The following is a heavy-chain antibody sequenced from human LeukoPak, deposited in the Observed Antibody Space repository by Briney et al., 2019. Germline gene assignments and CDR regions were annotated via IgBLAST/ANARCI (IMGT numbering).Heavy chain of an antibody. CDR3: ARELDYSNYGYSDY. Sequence: TSESLSLTCTVSGGSISSGSYYWSWIRQPAGKGLEWIGRIYTSGSTNYNPSLKSRVTISVDTSKNQFSLKLSSVTAADTAVYYCARELDYSNYGYSDYCGQGTLVTVSS. CDR1: GGSISSGSYY. V-gene: IGHV4-61*02. CDR2: IYTSGST. J-gene: IGHJ4*02. D-gene: IGHD4-11*01.